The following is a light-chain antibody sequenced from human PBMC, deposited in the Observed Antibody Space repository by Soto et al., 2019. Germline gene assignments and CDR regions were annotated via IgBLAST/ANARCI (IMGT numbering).Light chain of an antibody. V-gene: IGKV3-20*01. Sequence: EVVLTQSPGTLSLSPGGRATLSCRASQSVSSGYLAWYQQKPGQAPRLLIYGASSRATGIPDRFSGSGSGTDFTLTISRLEPEDFAVYYCQQFRTFGPGTKVDIK. J-gene: IGKJ3*01. CDR1: QSVSSGY. CDR3: QQFRT. CDR2: GAS.